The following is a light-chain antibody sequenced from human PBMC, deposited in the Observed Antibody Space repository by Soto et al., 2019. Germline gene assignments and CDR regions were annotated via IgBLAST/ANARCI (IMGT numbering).Light chain of an antibody. CDR1: QSVSSSY. V-gene: IGKV3-20*01. CDR2: GAS. J-gene: IGKJ1*01. CDR3: QQYGSSSWT. Sequence: EIVLTQSPGTLSLSPGERATLSCRASQSVSSSYLAWYQQKPGQAPRLLIYGASSRATGIPDRFSGSGSGTDFILSISRLEPEDFAVYYCQQYGSSSWTFGQGTKVEIK.